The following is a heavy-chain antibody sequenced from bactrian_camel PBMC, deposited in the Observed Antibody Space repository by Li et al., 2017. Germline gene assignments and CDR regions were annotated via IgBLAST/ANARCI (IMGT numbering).Heavy chain of an antibody. J-gene: IGHJ4*01. CDR2: INSGGGTT. CDR1: GFTFSSYW. D-gene: IGHD6*01. CDR3: VAEDFGGSWYGVTPTT. Sequence: QLVESGGGLVQPGGSLRLSCAASGFTFSSYWMYWVRQAPGKGLEWVSTINSGGGTTYYADSVKGRFTISRDNAKITVYLQMNSLKPEDSAVYYCVAEDFGGSWYGVTPTTGARGPRSPSP. V-gene: IGHV3S25*01.